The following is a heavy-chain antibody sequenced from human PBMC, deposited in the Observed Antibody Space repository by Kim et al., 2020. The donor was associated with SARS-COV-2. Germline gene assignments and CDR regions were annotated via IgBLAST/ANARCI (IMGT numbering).Heavy chain of an antibody. Sequence: GGSLRLSCAASGFTFSNAWMSWVRQAPGKGLEWVGRIKSKTDGGTTDYAAPVKGRFTISRDDSKNTLYLQMNSLKTEDTAVYYCTYDYGDYDSYFDYYYYGMDVWGQGTTVTVSS. CDR3: TYDYGDYDSYFDYYYYGMDV. CDR2: IKSKTDGGTT. CDR1: GFTFSNAW. D-gene: IGHD4-17*01. V-gene: IGHV3-15*01. J-gene: IGHJ6*02.